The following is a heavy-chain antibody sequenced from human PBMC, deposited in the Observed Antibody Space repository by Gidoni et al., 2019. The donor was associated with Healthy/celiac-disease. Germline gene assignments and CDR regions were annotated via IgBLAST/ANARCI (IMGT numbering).Heavy chain of an antibody. V-gene: IGHV4-34*01. CDR2: ISHSGST. Sequence: QVQLQQWGAGLLKPSETLSLTCAVYGGSFSGYYWSWIRQPPGQGLAWIGEISHSGSTSYNPALKRRVTKSVSTSNNQFSLKLSSLTAAHSAVYYCARAVPRTYYYDSSGYYGGTGPVRKVGTRTMSYMDVWGKGTTVTVSS. CDR3: ARAVPRTYYYDSSGYYGGTGPVRKVGTRTMSYMDV. D-gene: IGHD3-22*01. CDR1: GGSFSGYY. J-gene: IGHJ6*03.